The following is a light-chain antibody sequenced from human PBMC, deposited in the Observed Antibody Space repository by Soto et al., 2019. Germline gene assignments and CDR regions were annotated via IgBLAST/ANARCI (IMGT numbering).Light chain of an antibody. J-gene: IGKJ2*01. CDR1: QSISSY. V-gene: IGKV1-39*01. Sequence: DIQMTQSPSSLSASVGDRVTITCRASQSISSYLNWYQQKPGKAPNLLIYAASSLQSGVPSRFSGSGSGTDFSLPINSLQPEDFATYYCQQSYRTPPTFGQGTKLEIK. CDR3: QQSYRTPPT. CDR2: AAS.